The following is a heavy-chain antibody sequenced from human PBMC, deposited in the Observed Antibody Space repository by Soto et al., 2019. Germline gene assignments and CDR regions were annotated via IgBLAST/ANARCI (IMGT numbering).Heavy chain of an antibody. D-gene: IGHD5-18*01. Sequence: QLQLQESGSGLVKPSQTLSLTCAVSGGSISSGGYSWSWIRQPPGKGLEWIGYIFHSGNTYYHPSPDSRRTISVNRSKNQFTPNLCSVTAADTAVYYCARIDEDTAMDTVIAVAIWGRGTMVTVS. J-gene: IGHJ3*02. CDR2: IFHSGNT. CDR3: ARIDEDTAMDTVIAVAI. V-gene: IGHV4-30-2*01. CDR1: GGSISSGGYS.